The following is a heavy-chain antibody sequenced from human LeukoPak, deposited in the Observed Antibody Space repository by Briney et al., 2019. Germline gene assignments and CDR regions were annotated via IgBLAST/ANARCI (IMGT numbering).Heavy chain of an antibody. D-gene: IGHD3-3*01. CDR3: ARTYDFGRGPPGDAFDN. J-gene: IGHJ3*02. CDR2: ISSSSSSTI. V-gene: IGHV3-48*04. CDR1: GFTFSSYS. Sequence: GGSLRLSCAASGFTFSSYSMNWVRQAPGKGLEWVSYISSSSSSTIYYADSVKGRFTISRDNAKNSLYLQMNSLRAEDTAVYYCARTYDFGRGPPGDAFDNWGPGTLVIVSS.